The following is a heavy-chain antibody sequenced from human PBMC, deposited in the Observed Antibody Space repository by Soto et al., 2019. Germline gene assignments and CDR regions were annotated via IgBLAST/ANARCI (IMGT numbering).Heavy chain of an antibody. J-gene: IGHJ6*02. CDR3: ARAGQQWLDYYYYGMDV. D-gene: IGHD6-19*01. V-gene: IGHV4-4*02. CDR1: GGSISSSNW. CDR2: IYHSGST. Sequence: VQLLESGGGLVQPGGSLRLSCAASGGSISSSNWWSWVRQPPGKGLEWIGEIYHSGSTNYNPSLKSRVTISVDKSKNQFSLKLSSVTAADTAVYYCARAGQQWLDYYYYGMDVWGQGTTVTVSS.